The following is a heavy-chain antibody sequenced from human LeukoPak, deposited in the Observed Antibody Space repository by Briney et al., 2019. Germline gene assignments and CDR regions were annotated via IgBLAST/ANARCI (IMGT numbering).Heavy chain of an antibody. J-gene: IGHJ4*02. V-gene: IGHV4-34*01. CDR2: INHSGST. Sequence: SETLSLTCAVYGGSFSGYYWSWIRQPPGKGLEWIGEINHSGSTNYNPSLKSRVTISVDTSKNQFSLKLSSVTAADTAVYYCARFRITIFGVVITSRYSFDYWGQGTLVTVSS. CDR3: ARFRITIFGVVITSRYSFDY. CDR1: GGSFSGYY. D-gene: IGHD3-3*01.